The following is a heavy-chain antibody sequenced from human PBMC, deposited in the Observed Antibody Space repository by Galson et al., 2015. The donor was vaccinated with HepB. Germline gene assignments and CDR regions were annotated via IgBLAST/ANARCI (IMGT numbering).Heavy chain of an antibody. V-gene: IGHV3-73*01. CDR2: IRSKADDYAT. Sequence: LRLSCAASGFTFSGSAIHWVRQASGKGLEWVGRIRSKADDYATAYAASLKGRFTISRADSKNTAYLHMKSLKTEDTAVYYCTRLGDFSGYSSSWGQGTLVTVSS. CDR1: GFTFSGSA. J-gene: IGHJ4*02. D-gene: IGHD6-13*01. CDR3: TRLGDFSGYSSS.